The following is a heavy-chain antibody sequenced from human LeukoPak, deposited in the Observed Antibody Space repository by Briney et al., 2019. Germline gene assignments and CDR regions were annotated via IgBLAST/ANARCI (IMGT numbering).Heavy chain of an antibody. V-gene: IGHV4-38-2*02. D-gene: IGHD5-12*01. CDR2: VYHSGST. CDR1: GYSVINGYY. CDR3: ARGNNGYDV. J-gene: IGHJ4*02. Sequence: SETLSLTCTVSGYSVINGYYWGWIRQPPGKGLERVASVYHSGSTNYSPSLKGRVTISLDTSKNPLSLKLTSVTAADTAAYYCARGNNGYDVWGQGNLVTVSS.